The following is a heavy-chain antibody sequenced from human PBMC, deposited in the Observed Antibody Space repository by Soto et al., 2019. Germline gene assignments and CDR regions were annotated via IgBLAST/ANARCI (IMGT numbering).Heavy chain of an antibody. CDR2: MSYDGSNE. D-gene: IGHD1-26*01. Sequence: QVQLVESGGGVVQPGRSLRLSCAASGFTFSHYAMHWVRQAPGKGLEWVALMSYDGSNEYYADSVKGRFTISRDNSKNTLYPQMNRLRAEDTAVYYCAKDGSHNFDYWGQGTLVTVSS. CDR3: AKDGSHNFDY. J-gene: IGHJ4*02. CDR1: GFTFSHYA. V-gene: IGHV3-30*18.